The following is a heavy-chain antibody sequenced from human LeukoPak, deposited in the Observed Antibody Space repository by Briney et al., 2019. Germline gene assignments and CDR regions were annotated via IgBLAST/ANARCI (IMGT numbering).Heavy chain of an antibody. D-gene: IGHD6-6*01. Sequence: GGSLRLSCTASGFSFSGYWMHWARQLPGKGLVWVSRIGPTGSTTSYADSVKGRFTVSRDNAKNTLYLQVNNLRAEDTAVYYCARGPNSNWSGLDFWGQGTLLTVSS. V-gene: IGHV3-74*01. J-gene: IGHJ4*02. CDR1: GFSFSGYW. CDR2: IGPTGSTT. CDR3: ARGPNSNWSGLDF.